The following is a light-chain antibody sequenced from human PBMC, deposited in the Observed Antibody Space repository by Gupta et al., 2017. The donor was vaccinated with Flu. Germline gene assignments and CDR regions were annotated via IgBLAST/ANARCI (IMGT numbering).Light chain of an antibody. CDR1: SGSIASNY. Sequence: NFMLTQPHSVSESPGKPVTLSCTRSSGSIASNYVQWYQQRPGSAPTTVIYEDNQRPSGVPDRFSGSIDSSSNSASLTISGLKTEDEADYYCQSYDSSNSWVFGGGTKLTVL. J-gene: IGLJ3*02. CDR3: QSYDSSNSWV. CDR2: EDN. V-gene: IGLV6-57*03.